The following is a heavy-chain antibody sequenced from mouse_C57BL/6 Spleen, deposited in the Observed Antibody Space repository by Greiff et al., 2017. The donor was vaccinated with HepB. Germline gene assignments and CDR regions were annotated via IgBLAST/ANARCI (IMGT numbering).Heavy chain of an antibody. Sequence: QVQLKESGAELVRPGASVTLSCKASGYTFTDYEMHWVKQTPVHGLEWIGAIDPETGGTAYNQKFKGKAILTADKSSSTAYMELRSLTSEASAVYYCTRSKLGRFDYWGQGTTVTVSS. CDR3: TRSKLGRFDY. CDR2: IDPETGGT. CDR1: GYTFTDYE. V-gene: IGHV1-15*01. J-gene: IGHJ2*01. D-gene: IGHD4-1*01.